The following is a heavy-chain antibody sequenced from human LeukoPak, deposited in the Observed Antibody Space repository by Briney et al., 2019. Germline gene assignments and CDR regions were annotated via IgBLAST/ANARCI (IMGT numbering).Heavy chain of an antibody. Sequence: GGSLRLSCAVSGITLSNYGMSWVRQAPGKGLEWVAGMSDSGGRTNYADSVKGRFTISRDNPKNTLYLQMNSLRAEDTAVYFCAKRGVVIRVILVGFHKEAYFFDSWGQGALVTVSS. V-gene: IGHV3-23*01. CDR1: GITLSNYG. CDR2: MSDSGGRT. D-gene: IGHD3-22*01. CDR3: AKRGVVIRVILVGFHKEAYFFDS. J-gene: IGHJ4*02.